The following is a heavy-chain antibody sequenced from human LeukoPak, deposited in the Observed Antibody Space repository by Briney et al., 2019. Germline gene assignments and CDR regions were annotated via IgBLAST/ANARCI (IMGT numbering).Heavy chain of an antibody. J-gene: IGHJ6*01. Sequence: SETLSLTCTVSGGSISSGDYYWSWIRQPPGKGLEWIGRVYTSGSTNYNPSLKSRVTMSVDTSKNQFSLKLSSVTAADTAVYYCAGDHSRSPPKRWLQLRPSWDYFYYGMDGWGQGTPVTVSS. CDR2: VYTSGST. CDR3: AGDHSRSPPKRWLQLRPSWDYFYYGMDG. D-gene: IGHD5-24*01. CDR1: GGSISSGDYY. V-gene: IGHV4-61*08.